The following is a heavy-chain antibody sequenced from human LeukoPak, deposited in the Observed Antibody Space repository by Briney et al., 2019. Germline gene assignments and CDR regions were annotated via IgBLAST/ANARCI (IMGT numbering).Heavy chain of an antibody. V-gene: IGHV3-30*18. CDR1: GFTFSSYG. CDR3: AKASVVAATPDY. D-gene: IGHD2-15*01. J-gene: IGHJ4*02. CDR2: ISYDGSNK. Sequence: PGGSLRLSWAASGFTFSSYGMHWVRQAPGKGLEWVAVISYDGSNKYYADSVKGRFTISRDNSKNTLYLQMNSLRAEDTAVYYCAKASVVAATPDYWGQGTLVTVSS.